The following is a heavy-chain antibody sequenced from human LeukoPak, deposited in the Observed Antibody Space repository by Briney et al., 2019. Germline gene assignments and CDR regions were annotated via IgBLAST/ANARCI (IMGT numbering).Heavy chain of an antibody. CDR2: ISSSSSTI. J-gene: IGHJ6*02. V-gene: IGHV3-48*01. CDR1: GFTFSAYS. CDR3: VRNFQGMDV. Sequence: HSGGSLRLSCAVSGFTFSAYSMNWVRQAPGKGLEWVSYISSSSSTIYYADSVKGRFTISRDKAKNSLNLQMNSLGAEDTAVYYCVRNFQGMDVWGQGTTVTVSS. D-gene: IGHD1-7*01.